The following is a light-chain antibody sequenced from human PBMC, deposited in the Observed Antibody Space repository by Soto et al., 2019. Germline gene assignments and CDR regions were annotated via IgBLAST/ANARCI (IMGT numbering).Light chain of an antibody. V-gene: IGLV1-47*01. CDR1: SSNIGSNY. CDR2: RNN. J-gene: IGLJ2*01. CDR3: AAWDDSLSGVV. Sequence: QSALNQPPSASGTPGQRVTISCSGSSSNIGSNYVYWYQQLPGTAPKLLIYRNNQRPSGVPDRFSGSKSGTSASLAISGLRSEDEADYYCAAWDDSLSGVVFGGGTKLTVL.